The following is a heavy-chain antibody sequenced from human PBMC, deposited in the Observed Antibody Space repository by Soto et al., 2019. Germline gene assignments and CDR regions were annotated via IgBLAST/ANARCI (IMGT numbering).Heavy chain of an antibody. J-gene: IGHJ4*02. CDR1: GYTFITYY. CDR2: INPSGGSI. V-gene: IGHV1-46*01. Sequence: ASVKVSCKASGYTFITYYMHWVRQAPGQGPEWMAIINPSGGSITYAEKFQGRVTMTRDTSTSTVYMELSSLRSEDTAVYYCAREAGYYFDYWGQGTLGTVSS. CDR3: AREAGYYFDY.